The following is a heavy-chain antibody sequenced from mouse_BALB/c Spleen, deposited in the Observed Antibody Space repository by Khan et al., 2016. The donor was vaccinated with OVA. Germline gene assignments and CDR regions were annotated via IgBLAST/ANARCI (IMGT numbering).Heavy chain of an antibody. V-gene: IGHV1-77*01. CDR1: GYTFTDYY. J-gene: IGHJ3*01. CDR3: AREWAAWFPY. CDR2: IYPGSANI. Sequence: QVQLKQSGAELARPGASVNLSCKASGYTFTDYYINWMRQRPGQGLEWIGEIYPGSANIYYNEKFKGKATLTADKSSSTVYMQLSSLTSEDSAVYCCAREWAAWFPYWGQGTLVTVSA.